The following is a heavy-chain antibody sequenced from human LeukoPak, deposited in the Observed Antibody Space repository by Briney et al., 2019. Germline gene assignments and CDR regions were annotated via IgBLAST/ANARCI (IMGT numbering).Heavy chain of an antibody. CDR2: ISSSSSYT. V-gene: IGHV3-11*05. Sequence: GGSLRLSCAAPGFTFSDYYMSWIRQAPGKGLEWVSYISSSSSYTNYADSVKGRFTISRDNAKNSLYLQMNSLRAEDTAVYYCARVNPAFDIWAKGQWSPSLQ. CDR1: GFTFSDYY. CDR3: ARVNPAFDI. J-gene: IGHJ3*02.